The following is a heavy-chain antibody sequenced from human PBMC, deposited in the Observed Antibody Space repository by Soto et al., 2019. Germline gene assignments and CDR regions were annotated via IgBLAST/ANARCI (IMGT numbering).Heavy chain of an antibody. CDR2: ISSSSSTI. V-gene: IGHV3-48*01. Sequence: EVQLVESGGGLVQPGGSLRLSCAASGFTFSSYSMKWVRQAPGKGLEWVSYISSSSSTIYYADSVKGRFTISRDNAKNSLYLQMNSLRAEDTAVYYCAREDDYLNWFDPWGHVTLVTVSS. J-gene: IGHJ5*02. D-gene: IGHD4-17*01. CDR1: GFTFSSYS. CDR3: AREDDYLNWFDP.